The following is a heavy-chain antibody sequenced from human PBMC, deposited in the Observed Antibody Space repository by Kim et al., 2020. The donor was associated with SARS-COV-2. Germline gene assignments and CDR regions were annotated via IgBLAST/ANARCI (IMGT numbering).Heavy chain of an antibody. CDR1: GGSISNYY. CDR2: IHSSGFT. CDR3: ARHPGGGWFDP. V-gene: IGHV4-59*08. Sequence: SETLSLTCTVSGGSISNYYWSWIRQPPGKGLEWIGYIHSSGFTKYNPSLNSRVTISVDTSKNQFSLNLSSVTAADTAVYYCARHPGGGWFDPWGQGTLVTVSS. D-gene: IGHD3-16*01. J-gene: IGHJ5*02.